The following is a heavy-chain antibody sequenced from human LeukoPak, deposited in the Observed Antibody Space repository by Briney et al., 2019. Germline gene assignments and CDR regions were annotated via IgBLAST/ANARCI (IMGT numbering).Heavy chain of an antibody. J-gene: IGHJ3*02. V-gene: IGHV3-30-3*01. D-gene: IGHD6-19*01. Sequence: GGSLRLSCAASGFTFSSYAMHWVRQAPGKGLEGVAVISYDGSNKYYADSVKGRFTISRDNSKNTLYLQMNSLRAEDTAVYYCASETLAVAGPGAFDIWGQGTMVTVSS. CDR3: ASETLAVAGPGAFDI. CDR2: ISYDGSNK. CDR1: GFTFSSYA.